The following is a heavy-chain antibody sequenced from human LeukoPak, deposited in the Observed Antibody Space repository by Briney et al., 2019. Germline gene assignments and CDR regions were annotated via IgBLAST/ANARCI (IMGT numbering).Heavy chain of an antibody. CDR3: ANFIVVVVAADGDASDI. Sequence: PGGSLRLSCAASGFTFDDYGMSWVRQGLGKGLEWVSGINGNAGSTDYADSVKGRCTISRDNAKNSLYLQMNSLRAEDTALYYCANFIVVVVAADGDASDIWGQGTMVTVSS. J-gene: IGHJ3*02. CDR1: GFTFDDYG. V-gene: IGHV3-20*04. D-gene: IGHD2-15*01. CDR2: INGNAGST.